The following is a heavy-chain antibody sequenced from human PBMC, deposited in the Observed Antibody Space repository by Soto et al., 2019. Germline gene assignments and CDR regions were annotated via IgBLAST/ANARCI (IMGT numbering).Heavy chain of an antibody. J-gene: IGHJ4*02. V-gene: IGHV3-30*03. D-gene: IGHD6-6*01. CDR3: ARGTIVARQHLDY. CDR1: GIPFTTFP. CDR2: ISIRGGDE. Sequence: PGGSLRLSCTASGIPFTTFPMHWARQAPGKGLEWVTVISIRGGDEYYAESVRGRFTISRDDSKNTLYLQMDSLRVEDTAVYYCARGTIVARQHLDYWGQGTLVTVSS.